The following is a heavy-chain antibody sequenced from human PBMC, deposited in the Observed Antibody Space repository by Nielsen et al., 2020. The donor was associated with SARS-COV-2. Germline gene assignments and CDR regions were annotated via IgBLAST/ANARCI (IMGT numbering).Heavy chain of an antibody. CDR3: ARDYGDFGEYYYGMDV. D-gene: IGHD4-17*01. CDR1: GFTFSSYG. CDR2: IWYDGSNK. J-gene: IGHJ6*02. Sequence: GESLKISCAASGFTFSSYGMHWVRQAPGKGLEWVAVIWYDGSNKYYADSVKGRFTISRDNSKNTLYLQMNSLRAEDTALYYCARDYGDFGEYYYGMDVWGQGTTVTVSS. V-gene: IGHV3-33*01.